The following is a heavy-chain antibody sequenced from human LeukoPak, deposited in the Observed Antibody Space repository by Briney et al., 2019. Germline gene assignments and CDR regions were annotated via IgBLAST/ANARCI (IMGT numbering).Heavy chain of an antibody. V-gene: IGHV3-48*01. J-gene: IGHJ4*02. D-gene: IGHD3-22*01. CDR3: ARDDYYDSSGYDKH. CDR1: GFTFSSYS. CDR2: ISSSSSTI. Sequence: GGSRRLSCAASGFTFSSYSMNWVRKAPGKGLEWVSYISSSSSTIYYADSVKGRFTISRDNAKNSLYLQMNSLRAEDTAVYYCARDDYYDSSGYDKHWGQGTLVTVSS.